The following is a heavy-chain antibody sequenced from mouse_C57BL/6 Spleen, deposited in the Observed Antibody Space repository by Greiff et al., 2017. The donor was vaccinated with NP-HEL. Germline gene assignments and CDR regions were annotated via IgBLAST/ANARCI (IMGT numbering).Heavy chain of an antibody. Sequence: QVQLQQPGAELVKPGASVKLSCKASGYTFTSYWMQWVKQRPGQGLEWIGEIDPSDSYTNYNQKFKGKATLTVDTSSSTAYMQLSSLTSEDSAVYYCARRHYYGSDYYAMDYWGQGTSVTVSS. V-gene: IGHV1-50*01. D-gene: IGHD1-1*01. CDR1: GYTFTSYW. CDR2: IDPSDSYT. J-gene: IGHJ4*01. CDR3: ARRHYYGSDYYAMDY.